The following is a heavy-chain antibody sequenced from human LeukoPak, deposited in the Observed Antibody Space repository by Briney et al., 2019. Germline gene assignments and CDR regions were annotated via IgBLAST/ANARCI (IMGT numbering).Heavy chain of an antibody. J-gene: IGHJ4*02. Sequence: GGSLRLSCAASGFTFSSYAMHWVRLAPGKGLEWVSSISTSSSYIYYADSVKGRFTISRHNAKKSLYLQMNSLRAEDTAVYYCARDRVEYCSGGSCSNFDSWGQGTLVTVSS. CDR1: GFTFSSYA. CDR3: ARDRVEYCSGGSCSNFDS. CDR2: ISTSSSYI. D-gene: IGHD2-15*01. V-gene: IGHV3-21*01.